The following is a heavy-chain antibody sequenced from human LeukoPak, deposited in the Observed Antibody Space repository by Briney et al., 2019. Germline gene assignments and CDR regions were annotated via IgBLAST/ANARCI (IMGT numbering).Heavy chain of an antibody. D-gene: IGHD3-10*01. J-gene: IGHJ4*02. Sequence: GGSLRLSCTASGFTFSGFSMHWVRQAPGKGLEWLSYISTSSRSTYYADSVKGRFTISRDNAKNTLFLDMHSLRPGDSAVNYCARSAVRGVACDYWGQGTLLTVSS. CDR1: GFTFSGFS. V-gene: IGHV3-48*01. CDR3: ARSAVRGVACDY. CDR2: ISTSSRST.